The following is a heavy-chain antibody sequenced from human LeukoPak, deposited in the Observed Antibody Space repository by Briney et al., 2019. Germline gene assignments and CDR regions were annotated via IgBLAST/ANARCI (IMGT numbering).Heavy chain of an antibody. CDR1: GFTFSNYW. CDR3: ATYSSLNRREFQF. V-gene: IGHV3-7*01. J-gene: IGHJ1*01. Sequence: PGGSLRLSCEGSGFTFSNYWMGWVRQAPGKGLQWVANIKTDGSEKYYVDSVKGRFTISRDNAKNSLYLQMNSLRAEDTAVYNCATYSSLNRREFQFWGQGTLLTVSS. CDR2: IKTDGSEK. D-gene: IGHD3-22*01.